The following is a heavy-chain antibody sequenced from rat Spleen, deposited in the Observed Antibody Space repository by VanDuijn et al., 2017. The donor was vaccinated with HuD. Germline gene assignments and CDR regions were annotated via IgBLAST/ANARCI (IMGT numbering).Heavy chain of an antibody. D-gene: IGHD2-1*01. CDR1: GFIFSNYG. V-gene: IGHV5S13*01. CDR3: TREIHYYFDY. CDR2: ITTGGGNT. J-gene: IGHJ2*01. Sequence: EVHLVESGGGSVQPGRSLKLSCAASGFIFSNYGMAWVRQTPTKGLEWVASITTGGGNTYYRDSVKGRFTISRDNAKSTLYLQTDSLRSEDTATYYCTREIHYYFDYWGQGVMVTVSS.